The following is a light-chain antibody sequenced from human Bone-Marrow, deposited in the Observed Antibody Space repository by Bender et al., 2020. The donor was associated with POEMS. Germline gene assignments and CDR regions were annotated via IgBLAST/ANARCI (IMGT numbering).Light chain of an antibody. CDR3: SSYSSSSTMWL. V-gene: IGLV2-14*02. Sequence: QSALTQPASVSGSPGQSITISCTGTSDDVGTYNLVSWYQQHPGGAPKLMIYDVSNRPSGMSTRFSGSKSGNTASLTISGLQAEDEADYYCSSYSSSSTMWLFGGGTKLTVL. J-gene: IGLJ3*02. CDR1: SDDVGTYNL. CDR2: DVS.